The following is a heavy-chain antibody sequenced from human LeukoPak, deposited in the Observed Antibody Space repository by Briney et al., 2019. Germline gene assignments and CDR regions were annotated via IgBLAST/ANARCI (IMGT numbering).Heavy chain of an antibody. J-gene: IGHJ5*02. CDR3: AREGYCSSSSCNNWLDP. D-gene: IGHD2-2*01. Sequence: PSETLSLTCTVSGGSLSSYYWSWIRQPPGQGLEWFGYIYYSGSTKYNPSLKSRVTMSVDTSKNQFSLKVTSVTAADTAVYYCAREGYCSSSSCNNWLDPWGRGTLVTVSS. CDR1: GGSLSSYY. V-gene: IGHV4-59*01. CDR2: IYYSGST.